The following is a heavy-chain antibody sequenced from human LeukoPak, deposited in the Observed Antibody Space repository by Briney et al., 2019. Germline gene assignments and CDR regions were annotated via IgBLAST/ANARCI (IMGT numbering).Heavy chain of an antibody. J-gene: IGHJ4*02. CDR3: ARETMARTSFGELDFDY. V-gene: IGHV3-48*03. D-gene: IGHD3-10*01. CDR2: ISSSGSTI. Sequence: GGSLRLSCAASGFTFNNFGMHWVRQAPGKGLEWVSYISSSGSTIYYADSVKGRLTISRDNAKNSLYLQMNSLRAEDTAVYYCARETMARTSFGELDFDYWGQGTLVTVSS. CDR1: GFTFNNFG.